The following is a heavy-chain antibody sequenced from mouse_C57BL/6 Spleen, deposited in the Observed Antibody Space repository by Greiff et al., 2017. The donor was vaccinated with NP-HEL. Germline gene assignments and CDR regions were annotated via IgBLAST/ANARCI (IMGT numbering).Heavy chain of an antibody. Sequence: EVMLVESGEGLVKPGGSLKLSCAASGFTFSSYAMSWVRQTPEKRLEWVAYISSGGDYIYYADTVKGRFTISRDNARNTLYLQMSSLKSEDTAMYYCTRDLITTGYFDVWGTGTTVTVSS. CDR2: ISSGGDYI. CDR1: GFTFSSYA. J-gene: IGHJ1*03. CDR3: TRDLITTGYFDV. D-gene: IGHD1-1*01. V-gene: IGHV5-9-1*02.